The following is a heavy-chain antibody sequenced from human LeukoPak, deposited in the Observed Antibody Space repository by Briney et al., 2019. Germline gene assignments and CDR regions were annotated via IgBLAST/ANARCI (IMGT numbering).Heavy chain of an antibody. Sequence: ASVKVSCKASGYTLTDYYIHWVRQAPGQGLEWMGWITPSSGGTIYAQKFQGRVTMTRDMSISTAYMELSRLRSDDTAVYYCAKVASTTRRHDAFEIWGQGTMVTVSS. CDR3: AKVASTTRRHDAFEI. CDR1: GYTLTDYY. CDR2: ITPSSGGT. J-gene: IGHJ3*02. D-gene: IGHD1-1*01. V-gene: IGHV1-2*02.